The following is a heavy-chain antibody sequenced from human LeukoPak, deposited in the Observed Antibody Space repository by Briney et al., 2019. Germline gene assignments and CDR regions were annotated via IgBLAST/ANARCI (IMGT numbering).Heavy chain of an antibody. CDR2: IYYSGST. CDR3: ARDRSRGDYDEFDY. CDR1: GGSISSGGYY. V-gene: IGHV4-31*03. D-gene: IGHD4-17*01. Sequence: PSETLSLTCTVSGGSISSGGYYWSWIRQHPGKGLEWIGYIYYSGSTYCNPSLKSRVTISVDTSKNQFSLKLSSVTAADTAVYYCARDRSRGDYDEFDYWGQGTLVTVSS. J-gene: IGHJ4*02.